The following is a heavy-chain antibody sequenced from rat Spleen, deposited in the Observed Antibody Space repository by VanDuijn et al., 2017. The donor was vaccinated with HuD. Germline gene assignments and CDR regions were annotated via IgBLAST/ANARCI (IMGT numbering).Heavy chain of an antibody. V-gene: IGHV5-29*01. Sequence: EVQLVESDGGLVQPGRSLKLSCAASGFTFSDYYMAWVRQAPTKGLEWVATISYDGSSTYYRDSVKGRFTISRDNAKSTLYLQMDSLRSEDTATYYCARHRGYYFDYWGQGVMVTVSS. CDR2: ISYDGSST. CDR1: GFTFSDYY. J-gene: IGHJ2*01. D-gene: IGHD4-3*01. CDR3: ARHRGYYFDY.